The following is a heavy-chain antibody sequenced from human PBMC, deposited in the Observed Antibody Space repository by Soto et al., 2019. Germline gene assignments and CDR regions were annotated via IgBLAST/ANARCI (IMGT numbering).Heavy chain of an antibody. CDR2: IIPIFGTP. Sequence: SVKVSCKASGGTFSSSHFNWVRQAPGQGLEWMGGIIPIFGTPNYAQTFQDRVTITADESATTAYMELSSLRSDDTAFYFCAVRDIVSTTLHYWGQGTPVTVSS. D-gene: IGHD2-15*01. CDR3: AVRDIVSTTLHY. CDR1: GGTFSSSH. V-gene: IGHV1-69*13. J-gene: IGHJ4*02.